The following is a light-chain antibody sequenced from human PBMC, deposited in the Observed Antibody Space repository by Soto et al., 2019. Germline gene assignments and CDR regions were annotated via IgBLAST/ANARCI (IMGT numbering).Light chain of an antibody. J-gene: IGKJ4*01. V-gene: IGKV2-28*01. CDR1: QSLLHSNGNTY. CDR3: MQAVQTPPT. CDR2: LGS. Sequence: DIVMTQSPISLPVTPGEPASISCRSSQSLLHSNGNTYLDWYLQKPGQSPQLLIYLGSNRASGVPDRFSGSGSGTDFTLKIGRVEAEDVGVYYCMQAVQTPPTFGGGTKVEIK.